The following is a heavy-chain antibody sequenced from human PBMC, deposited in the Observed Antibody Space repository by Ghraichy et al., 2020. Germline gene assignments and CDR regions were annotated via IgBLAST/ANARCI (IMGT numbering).Heavy chain of an antibody. CDR1: GGSFSGYY. CDR3: ARVGDYYGSGSYYKSWFDP. Sequence: SETLSLTCAVYGGSFSGYYWSWIRQPPGKGLEWIGEINHSGSTNYNPSLKSRVTISVDTSKNQFSLKLSSVTAADTAVYYCARVGDYYGSGSYYKSWFDPWGQGTLVTVSS. D-gene: IGHD3-10*01. CDR2: INHSGST. V-gene: IGHV4-34*01. J-gene: IGHJ5*02.